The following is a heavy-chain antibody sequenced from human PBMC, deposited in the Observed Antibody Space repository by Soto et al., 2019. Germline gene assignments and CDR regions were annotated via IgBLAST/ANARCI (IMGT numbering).Heavy chain of an antibody. D-gene: IGHD6-13*01. V-gene: IGHV1-8*01. CDR1: GYTFTSYD. CDR3: AREHSSSGRFDY. J-gene: IGHJ4*02. Sequence: QVQLVQSGAEVKKPGASVKVSCKASGYTFTSYDINWVRQATGQGLEWMGWKNPNSGNTGYAQKFQGRATXXRXXSISTDYMELSSLRSEDTAVYYCAREHSSSGRFDYWGQGTLVTVSS. CDR2: KNPNSGNT.